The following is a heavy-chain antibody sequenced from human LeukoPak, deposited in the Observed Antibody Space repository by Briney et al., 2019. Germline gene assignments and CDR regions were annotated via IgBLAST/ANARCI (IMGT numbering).Heavy chain of an antibody. CDR2: ISGSGGST. Sequence: GGSLRLSCAASGFTFSSYAMSWVRQAPGKGLEWVSAISGSGGSTYYADSVKGRFTISRDNSKNTLYLQMNSLRAEDTAVYYCARDHYDSSDFLHYFYYMDVWGKGTTVTVSS. CDR1: GFTFSSYA. D-gene: IGHD3-22*01. V-gene: IGHV3-23*01. CDR3: ARDHYDSSDFLHYFYYMDV. J-gene: IGHJ6*03.